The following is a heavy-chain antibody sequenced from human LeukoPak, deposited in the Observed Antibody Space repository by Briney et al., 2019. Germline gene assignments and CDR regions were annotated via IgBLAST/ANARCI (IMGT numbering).Heavy chain of an antibody. V-gene: IGHV1-8*01. Sequence: ASVKVSCKASGYTFTSYDINWVRQATGQGLEWMGWMNPNSGNTGYAQKFQGRVTMPRNTSISTAYMELSSLRSEDTAVYYCAYSSSYYYYYYKDVWGKGTTVTVSS. CDR1: GYTFTSYD. D-gene: IGHD6-6*01. J-gene: IGHJ6*03. CDR2: MNPNSGNT. CDR3: AYSSSYYYYYYKDV.